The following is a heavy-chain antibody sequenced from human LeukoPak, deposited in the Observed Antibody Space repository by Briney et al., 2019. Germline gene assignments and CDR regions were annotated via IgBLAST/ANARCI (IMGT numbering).Heavy chain of an antibody. V-gene: IGHV3-74*01. CDR1: GFTFRRSW. CDR2: ISTDGRDT. CDR3: ARDQGGSGPTTYDY. J-gene: IGHJ4*02. Sequence: GGSLRHSCAASGFTFRRSWMHWVRQAPGKGLVWVSRISTDGRDTIYADSVKGRFTISRDNAKNTLYLQMNSLKAEDTAVYYCARDQGGSGPTTYDYWGQGTLVTVSS. D-gene: IGHD6-19*01.